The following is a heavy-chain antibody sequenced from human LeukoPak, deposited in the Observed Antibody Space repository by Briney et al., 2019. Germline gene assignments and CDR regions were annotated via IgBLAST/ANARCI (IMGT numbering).Heavy chain of an antibody. J-gene: IGHJ4*02. CDR1: GYTFTSYG. V-gene: IGHV1-18*01. CDR2: ISAYNGNT. CDR3: ARALRAIAAAVYYFDY. Sequence: GASVKVSCKASGYTFTSYGISWVRQAPGQGLEWMGWISAYNGNTNYAQKLQGRVTMTTDTSTSTAYMELRSLRSDDTAVYYCARALRAIAAAVYYFDYWGQGTLVTVSS. D-gene: IGHD6-13*01.